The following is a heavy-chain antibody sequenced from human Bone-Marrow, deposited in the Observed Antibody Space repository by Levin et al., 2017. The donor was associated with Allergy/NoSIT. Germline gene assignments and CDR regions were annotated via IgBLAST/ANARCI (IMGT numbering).Heavy chain of an antibody. J-gene: IGHJ4*02. D-gene: IGHD2-15*01. CDR2: INDSGRT. Sequence: KSSETLSLTCSVYGGSFSGYYWSWVRQPPGQGLEWIGEINDSGRTDNNPSLKSRVTMSLDTSKNQLSMKLTSLTAADTAVYYCARSSRSCSGGSCRPLDYWGQGTLVTVSS. V-gene: IGHV4-34*01. CDR3: ARSSRSCSGGSCRPLDY. CDR1: GGSFSGYY.